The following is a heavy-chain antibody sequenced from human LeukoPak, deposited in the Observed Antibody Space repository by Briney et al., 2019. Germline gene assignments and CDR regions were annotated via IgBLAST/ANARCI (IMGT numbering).Heavy chain of an antibody. V-gene: IGHV4-59*01. CDR1: GGSISSYY. CDR2: IYYSGST. J-gene: IGHJ4*02. CDR3: ARGFTGRFVDY. D-gene: IGHD3-10*01. Sequence: SETLSLTCTVSGGSISSYYWSWIRQPPGKGLEWIGYIYYSGSTNYNPSLKSRVTISVDTSKNQFSLKLSSVTAADTAVYYYARGFTGRFVDYWGQGTLVTVSS.